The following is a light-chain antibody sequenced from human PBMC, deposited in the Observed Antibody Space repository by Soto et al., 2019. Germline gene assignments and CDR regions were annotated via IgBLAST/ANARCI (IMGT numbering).Light chain of an antibody. V-gene: IGKV1-9*01. CDR3: QQLDSSPFT. Sequence: DIQLTQSPSFLSASVGDRATITCRASLGISTNLAWYQQKPGKAPKLLIYAASTLQSGVPSRFSGSGSGTEFTLTISSLQPEDFATYFCQQLDSSPFTFGPGTKVDTK. CDR1: LGISTN. CDR2: AAS. J-gene: IGKJ3*01.